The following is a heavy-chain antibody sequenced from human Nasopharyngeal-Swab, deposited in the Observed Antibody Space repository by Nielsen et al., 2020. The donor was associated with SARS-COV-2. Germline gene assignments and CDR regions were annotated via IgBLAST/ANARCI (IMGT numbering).Heavy chain of an antibody. CDR3: ARVDYYGSGLYYYYYMDV. Sequence: ASVTVSCKASGYTFSGYYIHWVRQAPGQGLEWMGRINTNSGNTNDAQKFQGRVTMTRDTSISTAYMELSRLTSDDTAIYYCARVDYYGSGLYYYYYMDVWGKGTPVTVSS. D-gene: IGHD3-10*01. CDR1: GYTFSGYY. J-gene: IGHJ6*03. CDR2: INTNSGNT. V-gene: IGHV1-2*06.